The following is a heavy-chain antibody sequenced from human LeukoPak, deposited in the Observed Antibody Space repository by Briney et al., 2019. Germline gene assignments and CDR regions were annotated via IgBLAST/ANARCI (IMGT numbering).Heavy chain of an antibody. J-gene: IGHJ4*02. V-gene: IGHV4-59*01. D-gene: IGHD3-10*01. Sequence: SETLSLTCTVSGGSISSSYWTWIRQPPGKGLEWLGYIYYSGGTNYNPSLKSRVTISVDTSKNQLSLKLSSVTAADTAVYYCATYYYGSGPASPHPSDYWGQGTLVTVSS. CDR3: ATYYYGSGPASPHPSDY. CDR2: IYYSGGT. CDR1: GGSISSSY.